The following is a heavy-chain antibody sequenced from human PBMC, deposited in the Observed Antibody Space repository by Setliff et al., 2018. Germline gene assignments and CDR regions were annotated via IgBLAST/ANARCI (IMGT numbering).Heavy chain of an antibody. CDR2: IYNSGTT. V-gene: IGHV4-4*08. J-gene: IGHJ5*01. CDR3: AGRDYSGGDS. D-gene: IGHD4-4*01. Sequence: GSLRLSCAASGFTFSTAWMNWVRQPPGKGLEWIGRIYNSGTTNYNPSLKSRVTISADTSNNSFSLNLFSVTAADTAVYYCAGRDYSGGDSWGHGTLVTVSS. CDR1: GFTFSTAW.